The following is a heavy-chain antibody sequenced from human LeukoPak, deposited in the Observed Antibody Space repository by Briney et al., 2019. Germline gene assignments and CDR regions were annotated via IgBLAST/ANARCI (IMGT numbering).Heavy chain of an antibody. CDR2: IIPIFGTA. J-gene: IGHJ6*03. CDR1: GYTFTSYA. Sequence: GASVKVSCKASGYTFTSYAMHWVRQAPGQGLEWMGGIIPIFGTANYAQKFQGRVTITTDESTSTAYMELSSRRSEDAAVYYWARSFSMVYSILPYYYYSMDVWGKAPRSPSP. V-gene: IGHV1-69*05. CDR3: ARSFSMVYSILPYYYYSMDV. D-gene: IGHD2-8*01.